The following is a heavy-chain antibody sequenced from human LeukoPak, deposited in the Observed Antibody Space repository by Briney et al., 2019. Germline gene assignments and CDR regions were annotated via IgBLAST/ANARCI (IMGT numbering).Heavy chain of an antibody. D-gene: IGHD3-10*01. CDR1: GFSFSNYE. Sequence: PGGSLRLSCVASGFSFSNYEMNWVRQAPGKGLEWLSYINSNGSLVFYADSVKGRFTISRDNAKNSLYLQMNSLGAEDTAVYYCARVDRFGESTHYFDDWGQGTLVTVSS. CDR3: ARVDRFGESTHYFDD. J-gene: IGHJ4*02. CDR2: INSNGSLV. V-gene: IGHV3-48*03.